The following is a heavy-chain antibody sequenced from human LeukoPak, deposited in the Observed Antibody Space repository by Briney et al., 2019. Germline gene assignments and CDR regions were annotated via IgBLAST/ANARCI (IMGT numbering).Heavy chain of an antibody. CDR1: GGSISSYY. CDR3: AREEVPHGFDI. V-gene: IGHV4-59*01. CDR2: IYYIGST. Sequence: SETLSLTCTVSGGSISSYYWSWIRQPPGKGLEWIGYIYYIGSTNYNPSLKSRVTISLDTPKNQFSLKLTSATAADTAVYYCAREEVPHGFDIWGQGTMVTVSS. J-gene: IGHJ3*02.